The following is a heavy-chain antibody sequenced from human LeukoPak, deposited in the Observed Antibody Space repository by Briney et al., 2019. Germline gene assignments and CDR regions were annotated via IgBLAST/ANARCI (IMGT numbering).Heavy chain of an antibody. CDR3: ARSNTYYYDSSGYPLDY. D-gene: IGHD3-22*01. Sequence: SETLSLTCTVSGGSISSYYWSWIRQPPGKGLEWIGYIYYSGSTNYNPSLKSRVTISVDTSKNQFSLKLSSVTAADTAVYYCARSNTYYYDSSGYPLDYWGQGTLVTVSS. CDR1: GGSISSYY. V-gene: IGHV4-59*01. J-gene: IGHJ4*02. CDR2: IYYSGST.